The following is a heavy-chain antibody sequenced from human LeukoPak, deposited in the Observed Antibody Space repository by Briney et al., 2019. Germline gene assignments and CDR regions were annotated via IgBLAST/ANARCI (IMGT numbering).Heavy chain of an antibody. J-gene: IGHJ4*02. CDR2: INSDGSST. CDR3: ARGGYSSGWYLYDY. CDR1: GFTFSSYW. D-gene: IGHD6-19*01. Sequence: GSLRLSCAASGFTFSSYWMHWVRQAPGKGLVWVSRINSDGSSTSYADSVKGRFTISRDNAKNTLYLQMNSLRAEDTAVYYCARGGYSSGWYLYDYWGQGTLVTVSS. V-gene: IGHV3-74*01.